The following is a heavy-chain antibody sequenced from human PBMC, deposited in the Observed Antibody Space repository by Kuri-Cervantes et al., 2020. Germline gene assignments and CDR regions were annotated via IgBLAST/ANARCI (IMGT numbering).Heavy chain of an antibody. Sequence: GESLKISCKASGYTFTSYYMHWVRQAPGQGLEWMGIINPSGGSTSYAQKFQGRVTMTRDTSTSTVYMELSSLRSEDTAVYYCARDRARGVEATTNPLYGMDVWGQGTTVTVSS. V-gene: IGHV1-46*01. D-gene: IGHD1-26*01. J-gene: IGHJ6*02. CDR2: INPSGGST. CDR3: ARDRARGVEATTNPLYGMDV. CDR1: GYTFTSYY.